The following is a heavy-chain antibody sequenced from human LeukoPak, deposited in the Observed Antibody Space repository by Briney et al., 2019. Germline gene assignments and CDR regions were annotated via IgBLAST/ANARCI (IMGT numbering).Heavy chain of an antibody. CDR1: GGTFSSYA. D-gene: IGHD5-24*01. CDR2: IIPIFGTA. V-gene: IGHV1-69*05. J-gene: IGHJ5*02. Sequence: SVKVSCKASGGTFSSYAISWVRQAPGQGLEWMGRIIPIFGTANYAQKFQGRVTITTDESTSAAYMELSSLRSEDTAVYYCARDPGDGYNSGSWFDPWGQGTLVTVSS. CDR3: ARDPGDGYNSGSWFDP.